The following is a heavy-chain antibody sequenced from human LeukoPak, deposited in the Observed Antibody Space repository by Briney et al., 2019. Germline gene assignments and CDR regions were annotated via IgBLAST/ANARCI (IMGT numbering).Heavy chain of an antibody. J-gene: IGHJ4*02. D-gene: IGHD5-18*01. CDR1: GFTFDDYA. Sequence: PGGSLRLSCIASGFTFDDYAMHWVRQAPGKGLEWVSGLSWNSGVIDYADSVKGRFTISRDNAKNSLFLQMNSLRAEDTAFYYCVKVEGYSYGYFDYWGQGTLVTVSS. V-gene: IGHV3-9*01. CDR3: VKVEGYSYGYFDY. CDR2: LSWNSGVI.